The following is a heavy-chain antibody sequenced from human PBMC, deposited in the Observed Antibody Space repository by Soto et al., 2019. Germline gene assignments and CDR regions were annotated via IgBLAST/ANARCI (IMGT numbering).Heavy chain of an antibody. D-gene: IGHD3-3*01. CDR2: ISAYNGNT. J-gene: IGHJ6*03. V-gene: IGHV1-18*01. Sequence: ASVKVSCKASGYTFTSYGISWVRQAPGQGLEWMVWISAYNGNTNYAQKLQGRVTMTTDTSTSTAYMELRSLRSDDTAVYYCARDQEQPYDFWCCYYYYYYMDVWGKGTTVTVSS. CDR3: ARDQEQPYDFWCCYYYYYYMDV. CDR1: GYTFTSYG.